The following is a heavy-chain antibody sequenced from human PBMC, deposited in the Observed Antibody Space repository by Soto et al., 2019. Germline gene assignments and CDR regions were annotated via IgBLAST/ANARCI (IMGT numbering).Heavy chain of an antibody. CDR3: ARDGAYYYDSSGYDNWFDP. Sequence: SCKASGYTFTSYGISWVRQAPGQGLEWMGWISAYNGSTNYAQKLQGRVTMTTDTSTSTAYMELRSLRSDDTAVYYCARDGAYYYDSSGYDNWFDPWGQGTLLTVSS. V-gene: IGHV1-18*01. J-gene: IGHJ5*02. CDR1: GYTFTSYG. CDR2: ISAYNGST. D-gene: IGHD3-22*01.